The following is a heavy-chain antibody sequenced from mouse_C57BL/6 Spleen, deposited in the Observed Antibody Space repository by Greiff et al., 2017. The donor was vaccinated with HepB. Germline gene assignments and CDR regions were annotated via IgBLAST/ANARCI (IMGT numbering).Heavy chain of an antibody. CDR1: GYTFTSYW. CDR3: ARCPIYDYGLYYFDY. V-gene: IGHV1-64*01. Sequence: VQLQQPGAELVKPGASVKLSCKASGYTFTSYWMHWVKQRPGQGLEWIGMIHPNSGSTNYNEKFKSKATLTVDKSSSTAYMQLSSLTSEDSAVYHCARCPIYDYGLYYFDYWGQGTTLTVSS. D-gene: IGHD2-4*01. J-gene: IGHJ2*01. CDR2: IHPNSGST.